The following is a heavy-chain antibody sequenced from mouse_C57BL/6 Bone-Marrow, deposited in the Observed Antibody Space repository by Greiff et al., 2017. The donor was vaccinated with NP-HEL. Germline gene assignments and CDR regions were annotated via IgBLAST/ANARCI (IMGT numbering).Heavy chain of an antibody. V-gene: IGHV1-55*01. D-gene: IGHD1-1*01. CDR1: GYTFTSYW. Sequence: QVQLQQPGAELVKPGASVKMSCKASGYTFTSYWITWVKQRPGQGLEWIGDIYPGSGSTNYNEKFKSKATLTVDTSSSTAYMQLSSLTSEDSAVYYCARYYYGSSYVFDYWGKGTTLTASS. CDR3: ARYYYGSSYVFDY. J-gene: IGHJ2*01. CDR2: IYPGSGST.